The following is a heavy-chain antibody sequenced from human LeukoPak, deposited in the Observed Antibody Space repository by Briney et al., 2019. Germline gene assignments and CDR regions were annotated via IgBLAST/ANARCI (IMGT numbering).Heavy chain of an antibody. V-gene: IGHV4-39*01. Sequence: PSETLSLACPVSGGSFSRSSYSLGWFRQPPRNGLESLGSISSSGSTYYNPSLNSRVTISVDTSKNQFSLHLSSLSAADPAVYYRARPVRLWYYFAYWCQGTLGTVSS. J-gene: IGHJ4*02. CDR1: GGSFSRSSYS. D-gene: IGHD2-8*02. CDR3: ARPVRLWYYFAY. CDR2: ISSSGST.